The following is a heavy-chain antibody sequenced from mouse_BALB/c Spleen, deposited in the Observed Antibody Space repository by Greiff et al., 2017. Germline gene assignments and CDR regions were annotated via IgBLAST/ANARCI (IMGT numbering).Heavy chain of an antibody. CDR1: GFTFSSFG. CDR3: AREGNAMDY. V-gene: IGHV5-17*02. Sequence: DVKLVESGGGLVQPGGSRKLSCAASGFTFSSFGMHWVRQAPEKGLEWVAYISSGSSTIYYADTVKGRFTISRDNPKNTLFLQMTSLRSEDTAMYYCAREGNAMDYWGQGTSVTVSS. J-gene: IGHJ4*01. CDR2: ISSGSSTI.